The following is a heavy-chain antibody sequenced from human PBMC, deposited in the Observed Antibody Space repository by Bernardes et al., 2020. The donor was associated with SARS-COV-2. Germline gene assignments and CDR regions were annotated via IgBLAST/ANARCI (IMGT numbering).Heavy chain of an antibody. CDR3: ARRWTSDVFDI. J-gene: IGHJ3*02. Sequence: ASVKVSCKTSGYTFSSYAISWVRRAPGQGLEWMGWISAYNGNTNYAQKFQGRITMTTDTSTSTAYMELRSLTSDDTAVYYCARRWTSDVFDIWGQGTMVTVSS. CDR1: GYTFSSYA. V-gene: IGHV1-18*01. CDR2: ISAYNGNT. D-gene: IGHD4-17*01.